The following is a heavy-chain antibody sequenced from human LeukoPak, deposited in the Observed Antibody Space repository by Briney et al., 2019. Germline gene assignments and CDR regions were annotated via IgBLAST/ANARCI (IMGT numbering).Heavy chain of an antibody. D-gene: IGHD2-15*01. CDR2: IRNKPNSYTT. CDR3: TRQECSGGSCSYVDF. CDR1: GFDFSGFY. V-gene: IGHV3-73*01. J-gene: IGHJ4*02. Sequence: GGSLRLSCAASGFDFSGFYVHWVRQASGRGLEWVGLIRNKPNSYTTVYAASVKGRFTISRDDSKNMAYLQMNSLKAEDTAVYYCTRQECSGGSCSYVDFWGQGTLVTVSS.